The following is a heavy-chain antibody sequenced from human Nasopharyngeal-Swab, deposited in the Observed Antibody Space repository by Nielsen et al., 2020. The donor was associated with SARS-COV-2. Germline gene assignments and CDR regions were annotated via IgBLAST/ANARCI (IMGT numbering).Heavy chain of an antibody. D-gene: IGHD4-23*01. CDR2: INTDGTTT. CDR1: GFSFSSHW. J-gene: IGHJ4*02. CDR3: LTFTVDTGAIY. Sequence: GESLKISCVASGFSFSSHWMHWVRQGPGKGPVWVSHINTDGTTTKSADSVKGRFTISRDNSEKTLYLQMDGLRAEDTAVYYCLTFTVDTGAIYWGQGTLVTVSS. V-gene: IGHV3-74*01.